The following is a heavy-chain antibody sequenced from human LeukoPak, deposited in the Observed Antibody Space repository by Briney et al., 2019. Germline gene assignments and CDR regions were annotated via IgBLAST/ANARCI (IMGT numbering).Heavy chain of an antibody. CDR1: GYSISSGYY. J-gene: IGHJ5*02. Sequence: SETLSLTCTVTGYSISSGYYWGLIRQSPGKGLEWIGSIYNSGSTYYNPSLKSRVTISIDTSKNQFSLKLSSVTAADTAVYYCAREYRSSWYLNWFDPWGQGTLVTVSS. CDR3: AREYRSSWYLNWFDP. CDR2: IYNSGST. D-gene: IGHD6-13*01. V-gene: IGHV4-38-2*02.